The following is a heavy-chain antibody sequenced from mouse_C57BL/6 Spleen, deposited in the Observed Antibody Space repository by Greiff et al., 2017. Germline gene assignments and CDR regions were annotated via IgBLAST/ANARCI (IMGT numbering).Heavy chain of an antibody. J-gene: IGHJ4*01. V-gene: IGHV5-9*01. Sequence: EVKVEESGGGLVKPGGSLKLSCAASGFTFSSYTMSWVRQTPEKRLEWVATISGGGGNTYYPDSVKGRFTISRDNAKNTLYLQMSSLRSEDTALYYCARKKASYYGSSYGAMDYWGQGTSVTVSS. CDR1: GFTFSSYT. CDR3: ARKKASYYGSSYGAMDY. CDR2: ISGGGGNT. D-gene: IGHD1-1*01.